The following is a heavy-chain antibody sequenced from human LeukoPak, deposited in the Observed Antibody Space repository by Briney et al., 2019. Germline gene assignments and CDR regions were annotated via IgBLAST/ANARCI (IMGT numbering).Heavy chain of an antibody. D-gene: IGHD4-17*01. CDR2: ISSSSSYI. J-gene: IGHJ4*02. CDR1: GFTFSSYS. V-gene: IGHV3-21*04. Sequence: GGSLRLSCAASGFTFSSYSMNWVRQAPGKGLEWVSSISSSSSYIYYADSVKGRFTISRDNSKNTLYLQMNSLRAEDTAVYYCAKGGHTVTPFLDYWGQGTLVTVSS. CDR3: AKGGHTVTPFLDY.